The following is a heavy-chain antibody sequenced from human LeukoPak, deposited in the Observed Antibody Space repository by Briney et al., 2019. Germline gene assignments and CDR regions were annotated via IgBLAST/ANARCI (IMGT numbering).Heavy chain of an antibody. V-gene: IGHV4-34*01. Sequence: TTSETLSLTCAVYGGSFSGYYWSWIRQPPGKGLEWIGEINHSGSTNYNPSLKSRVTISVDTSKNQFSLKLSSVTAADTAVYYCARHMYSSGWYPHRPRDNWFDPWGQGTLVTVSS. CDR2: INHSGST. D-gene: IGHD6-19*01. CDR3: ARHMYSSGWYPHRPRDNWFDP. CDR1: GGSFSGYY. J-gene: IGHJ5*02.